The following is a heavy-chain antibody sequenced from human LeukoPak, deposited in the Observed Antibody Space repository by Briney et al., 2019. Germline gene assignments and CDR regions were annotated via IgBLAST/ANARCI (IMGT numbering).Heavy chain of an antibody. CDR3: ARDPANHYDIFARPGGVYYGMDV. J-gene: IGHJ6*02. CDR1: GYTFTSYG. D-gene: IGHD3-9*01. CDR2: ISAYNGNT. Sequence: GASVKVSCKASGYTFTSYGISWVRQAPGQGLEWMGWISAYNGNTNYAQKLQGRVTMTTDTSTSTAYMELRSLRSDDTAVYYCARDPANHYDIFARPGGVYYGMDVWGQGTTVTVSS. V-gene: IGHV1-18*01.